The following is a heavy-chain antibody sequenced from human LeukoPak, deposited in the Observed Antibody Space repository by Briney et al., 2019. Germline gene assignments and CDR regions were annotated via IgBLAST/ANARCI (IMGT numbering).Heavy chain of an antibody. CDR2: IRYDGSNK. Sequence: GSLRLSCAASRFTFSRYGMHWVRQAPGKGLEWVAFIRYDGSNKYYADSVKGRFTISRDNSKNTLYLQMNSLRAEDTAVYYCAKEIWPTVATPGWTYFDYWGQGTLVTVSS. D-gene: IGHD4-17*01. J-gene: IGHJ4*02. V-gene: IGHV3-30*02. CDR3: AKEIWPTVATPGWTYFDY. CDR1: RFTFSRYG.